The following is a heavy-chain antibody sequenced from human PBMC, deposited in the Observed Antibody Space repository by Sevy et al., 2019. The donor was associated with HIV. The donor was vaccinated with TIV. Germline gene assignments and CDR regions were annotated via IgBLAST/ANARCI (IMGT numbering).Heavy chain of an antibody. J-gene: IGHJ4*02. CDR2: IKHDESEK. CDR3: ARVQYTIDH. Sequence: GGSLRLSCAASGFTFSSSWMSWVRQAPGKGLEWVANIKHDESEKYYVDSVKGRFTISRDNAKNLLYLQMNSLTVQDTAMYYCARVQYTIDHWGQGTLVTVSS. CDR1: GFTFSSSW. D-gene: IGHD1-26*01. V-gene: IGHV3-7*01.